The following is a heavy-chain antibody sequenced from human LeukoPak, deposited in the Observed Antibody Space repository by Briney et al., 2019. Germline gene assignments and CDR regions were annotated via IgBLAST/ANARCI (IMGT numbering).Heavy chain of an antibody. D-gene: IGHD5-24*01. CDR2: NYYSGST. J-gene: IGHJ3*02. CDR3: AGRLWRRDGYNLSAFDI. V-gene: IGHV4-59*01. Sequence: KPSETLSLTCTVSGGSISSYYWNWIRQPPGKGLEWFGYNYYSGSTNYNPSLKSRVTISVDTSKNQFSLKLSSVTAADTAVYYCAGRLWRRDGYNLSAFDIWGQGTMVTVSS. CDR1: GGSISSYY.